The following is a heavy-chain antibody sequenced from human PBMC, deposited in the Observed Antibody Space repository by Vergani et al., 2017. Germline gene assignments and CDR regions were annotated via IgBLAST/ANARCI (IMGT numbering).Heavy chain of an antibody. D-gene: IGHD3-3*01. CDR1: GFTFSSYA. J-gene: IGHJ4*02. CDR3: AKDDELRFLGSVGFDY. CDR2: ISYDGSNK. Sequence: QVQLVESGGGVVQPGRSLRLSCAASGFTFSSYAMHWVRQAPGKGLEWVAVISYDGSNKYYADSVKGRFTISRDNSKNTLYLQMNSLRAEDTAVYYCAKDDELRFLGSVGFDYWGQGTLVTVSS. V-gene: IGHV3-30-3*01.